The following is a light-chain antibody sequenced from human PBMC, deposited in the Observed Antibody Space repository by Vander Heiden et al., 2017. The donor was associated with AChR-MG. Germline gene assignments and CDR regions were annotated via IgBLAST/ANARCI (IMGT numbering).Light chain of an antibody. V-gene: IGKV3-20*01. CDR3: QQYGDSPLT. CDR2: GAS. J-gene: IGKJ4*01. CDR1: QRVNDNH. Sequence: EVVLTHSPGTLSLSLGERATLSCNASQRVNDNHLAWYQQKLGQTPRLLIHGASSRATGIPDRFSGSGSGTDFTLTISRLEPEDFAVYYCQQYGDSPLTFGGGTRVEI.